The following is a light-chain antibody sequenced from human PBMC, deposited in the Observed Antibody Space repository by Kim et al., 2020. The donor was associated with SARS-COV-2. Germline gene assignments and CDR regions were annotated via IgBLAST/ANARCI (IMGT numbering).Light chain of an antibody. CDR3: HQYGSSVVT. Sequence: EIVLTQSPGTLSLSPGDRATLSCRASQRISSGYLAWYQQRPGQAPRLLIYGASSRATAIPDRFSGSGSGTDFTLTISRLEPEDFAMYYCHQYGSSVVTFGGGTKVDIK. CDR1: QRISSGY. CDR2: GAS. J-gene: IGKJ4*01. V-gene: IGKV3-20*01.